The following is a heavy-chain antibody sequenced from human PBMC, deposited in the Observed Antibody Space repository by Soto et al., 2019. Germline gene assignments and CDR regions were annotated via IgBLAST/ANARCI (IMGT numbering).Heavy chain of an antibody. V-gene: IGHV3-30*03. CDR2: IKCDGSNK. J-gene: IGHJ6*03. CDR1: GFTFSSYG. Sequence: SLRLSCAASGFTFSSYGMHWVRQAPGKGLEWVSVIKCDGSNKNYADSVKGRFTISRDNAKNTLYLQMNSLRAEETAVYYCASSFRGSYYMDVWGKGTTVTVSS. CDR3: ASSFRGSYYMDV. D-gene: IGHD3-10*01.